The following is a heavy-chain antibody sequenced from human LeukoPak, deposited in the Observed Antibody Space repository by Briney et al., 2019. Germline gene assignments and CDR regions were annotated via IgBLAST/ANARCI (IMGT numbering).Heavy chain of an antibody. CDR3: ARESSGNYNPLGYMDV. D-gene: IGHD3-10*01. Sequence: SETLSLTSTVSGGSISIYYWNWIRQPAGKGLEWIGRIFISGIINYDPSLKSRVTMSVDTSKNQFSLNLSSVTAADTAVYYCARESSGNYNPLGYMDVWGKGTTVTVSS. CDR1: GGSISIYY. V-gene: IGHV4-4*07. CDR2: IFISGII. J-gene: IGHJ6*03.